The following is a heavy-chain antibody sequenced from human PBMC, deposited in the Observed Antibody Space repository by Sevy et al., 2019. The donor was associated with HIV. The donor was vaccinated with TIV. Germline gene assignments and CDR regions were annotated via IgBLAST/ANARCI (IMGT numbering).Heavy chain of an antibody. CDR3: AKDPNDYGDPWAFDM. CDR1: GFTFNNYG. J-gene: IGHJ3*02. V-gene: IGHV3-30*18. CDR2: ISYDGSNK. D-gene: IGHD4-17*01. Sequence: GGSLRLSCAASGFTFNNYGMHWVRQAPGKGLEWVSVISYDGSNKYYADSVKGRFTISRDNSKNTLYLHMNSLRVEDTATYYCAKDPNDYGDPWAFDMWGQGTMVTVS.